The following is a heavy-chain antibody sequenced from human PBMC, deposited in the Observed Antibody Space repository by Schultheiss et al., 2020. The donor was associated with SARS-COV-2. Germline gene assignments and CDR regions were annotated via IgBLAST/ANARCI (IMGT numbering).Heavy chain of an antibody. CDR1: GGSISSSSYY. Sequence: SETLSLTCTVSGGSISSSSYYWGWIRQPPGKGLEWIGEINHSGSTNYNPSLKSRVTISVDTSKNQFSLKLSSVTAADTAVYYCARRGKYCSSTSCYWGLGYFQHWGQGTLVTVSS. D-gene: IGHD2-2*01. CDR3: ARRGKYCSSTSCYWGLGYFQH. J-gene: IGHJ1*01. CDR2: INHSGST. V-gene: IGHV4-39*07.